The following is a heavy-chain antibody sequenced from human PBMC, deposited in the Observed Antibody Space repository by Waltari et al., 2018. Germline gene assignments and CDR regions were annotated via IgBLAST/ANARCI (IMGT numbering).Heavy chain of an antibody. CDR1: GYPFSGYN. V-gene: IGHV3-30*04. Sequence: QMQLVEGGGGVVQPGGSLSLPCAASGYPFSGYNMYWVRQAPGKGLEWGTLISNDGSSIHYADSVKARFFISRDNSKNALYLQLNSLRTDDTAVYYCARGYYGMDVWGQGTTVTVSS. CDR3: ARGYYGMDV. CDR2: ISNDGSSI. J-gene: IGHJ6*02.